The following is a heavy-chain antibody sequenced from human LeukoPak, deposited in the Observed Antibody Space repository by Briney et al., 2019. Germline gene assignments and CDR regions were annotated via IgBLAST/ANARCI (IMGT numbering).Heavy chain of an antibody. J-gene: IGHJ4*02. Sequence: PGRSLRLSCAAFGFTFSSYGMHWVRQAPGKGLEWVAVISYDGSNKYYADSVKGRFTISRDNSKNTLYLQMNSLRAEDTAVYYCAKGTYGDYPPGDYWGQGTLVTVSS. CDR1: GFTFSSYG. CDR3: AKGTYGDYPPGDY. CDR2: ISYDGSNK. D-gene: IGHD4-17*01. V-gene: IGHV3-30*18.